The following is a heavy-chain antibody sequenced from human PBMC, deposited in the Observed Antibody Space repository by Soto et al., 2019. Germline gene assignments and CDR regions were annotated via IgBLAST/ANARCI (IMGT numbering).Heavy chain of an antibody. J-gene: IGHJ4*02. CDR3: ARESEDLTSNFDY. V-gene: IGHV3-21*06. CDR2: ISSTTNYI. Sequence: GSLRLSCAASGFTFTRYSMNLVRQAPGKGLAWVSSISSTTNYIYYGDSMKGRFTISRDNAKNSLYLEMNSLRAEDTAVYYCARESEDLTSNFDYWGQGTLVTVSS. CDR1: GFTFTRYS.